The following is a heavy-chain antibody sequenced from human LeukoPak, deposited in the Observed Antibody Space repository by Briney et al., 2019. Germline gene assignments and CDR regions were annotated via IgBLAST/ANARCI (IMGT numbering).Heavy chain of an antibody. CDR2: ISGSDGST. V-gene: IGHV3-23*01. CDR1: GFTFSSYA. Sequence: VGSLRLSRAPSGFTFSSYAISWVRPAPRKGVEWVSTISGSDGSTYYAHSLKGRCTISRDNSKNTLYLQMNSLRAEDTAVYFCAPLGYCSDTSCSDTDYWGQGTLVTVSS. D-gene: IGHD2-2*01. J-gene: IGHJ4*02. CDR3: APLGYCSDTSCSDTDY.